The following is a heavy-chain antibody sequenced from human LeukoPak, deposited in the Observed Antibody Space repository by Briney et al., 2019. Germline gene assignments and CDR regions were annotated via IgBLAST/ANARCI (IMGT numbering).Heavy chain of an antibody. D-gene: IGHD1-14*01. CDR2: ISRSSSSI. CDR3: ARDIGTAFSYPEDAFDI. Sequence: GGSLRLFCAASGFTFSSHDMNWVRQAPGKGLEWVSAISRSSSSIYYADSVKGRFTISRDNAKNSLYLQMNSLRAEDTAVYYCARDIGTAFSYPEDAFDIWGQGTMVTVSS. CDR1: GFTFSSHD. J-gene: IGHJ3*02. V-gene: IGHV3-21*01.